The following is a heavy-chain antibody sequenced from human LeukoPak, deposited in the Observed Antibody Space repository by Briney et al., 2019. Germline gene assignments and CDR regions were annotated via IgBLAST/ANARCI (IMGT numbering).Heavy chain of an antibody. J-gene: IGHJ4*02. CDR2: ISDSSTYK. CDR3: ARDEDPLGIAAAPHL. CDR1: GFTFDSYA. D-gene: IGHD6-13*01. V-gene: IGHV3-21*01. Sequence: GGSLRLSCAASGFTFDSYAMNWVRQAPGKGLEWVSCISDSSTYKYYADSVMGRFTISRDNSKNTLYLQMNSLRAEDTAVYYCARDEDPLGIAAAPHLWGQGTLVTVSS.